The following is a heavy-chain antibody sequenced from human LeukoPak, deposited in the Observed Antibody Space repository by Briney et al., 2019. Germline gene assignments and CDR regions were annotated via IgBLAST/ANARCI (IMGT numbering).Heavy chain of an antibody. V-gene: IGHV4-61*01. CDR2: IYYSGST. CDR3: ARGDYGGNSFFDY. CDR1: GGSVSSGSYY. J-gene: IGHJ4*02. Sequence: PSETLSLTCTVSGGSVSSGSYYWSWIRQPPGKGLEWIGYIYYSGSTNYNPSLKSRVTISVDTSKNQFSLKLSSVTAADTAVYYCARGDYGGNSFFDYWGQGTLVTVSS. D-gene: IGHD4-23*01.